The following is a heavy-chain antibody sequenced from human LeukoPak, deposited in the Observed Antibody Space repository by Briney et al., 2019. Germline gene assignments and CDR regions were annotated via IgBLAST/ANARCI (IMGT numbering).Heavy chain of an antibody. D-gene: IGHD3-9*01. CDR1: GFTFNRFV. CDR2: ISVTGDRT. J-gene: IGHJ4*02. V-gene: IGHV3-23*01. Sequence: GGSLRLSCAASGFTFNRFVMNWVRQAPGKGLEWVSAISVTGDRTYYADSVKGRFTISRDNAKSTLYLQMNSLRAEDTAVYFCAKPLHDHDIYDSWGQGTLITVSS. CDR3: AKPLHDHDIYDS.